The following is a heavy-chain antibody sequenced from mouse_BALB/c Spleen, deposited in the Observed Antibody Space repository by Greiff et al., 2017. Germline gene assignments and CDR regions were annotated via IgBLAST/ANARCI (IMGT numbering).Heavy chain of an antibody. Sequence: EVQLQQSGPGLVKPSQSLSLTCSVTGYSITSGYYWNWIRQFPGKKLEWMGYISYDGSNNYNPTLKNRISITGDNSKNKFFLKLNSVTTEDTATYYCARREVGPAWFAYWGQGTLVTVSA. D-gene: IGHD4-1*01. CDR2: ISYDGSN. J-gene: IGHJ3*01. CDR3: ARREVGPAWFAY. V-gene: IGHV3-6*02. CDR1: GYSITSGYY.